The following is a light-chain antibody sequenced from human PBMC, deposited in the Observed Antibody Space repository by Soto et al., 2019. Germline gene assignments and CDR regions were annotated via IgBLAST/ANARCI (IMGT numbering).Light chain of an antibody. CDR3: QSYDRRLSGYV. V-gene: IGLV1-47*01. CDR1: TSNIGSNY. J-gene: IGLJ1*01. Sequence: QSVLTQPPSASGTPGQGVTISCSGSTSNIGSNYAYWYQQLPGTAPKLLIYRNNQRPSGVPDRFSGSKSGTSATLAITGLQAEDEADYYCQSYDRRLSGYVFGTGTKVTV. CDR2: RNN.